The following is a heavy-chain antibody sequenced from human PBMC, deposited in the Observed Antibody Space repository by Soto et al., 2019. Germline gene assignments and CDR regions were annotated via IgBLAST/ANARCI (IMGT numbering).Heavy chain of an antibody. D-gene: IGHD6-13*01. J-gene: IGHJ5*02. Sequence: SETLSLTCTVSGGSISSGDYYWSWIRQPPGKGLEWIGYIYYSGSTYYNPSLKSRVTISVDTSKKQFSLKLSSVTAADTAVYYCARYSSSWYFFQFTGFDPWGRGTLVTVSS. CDR3: ARYSSSWYFFQFTGFDP. V-gene: IGHV4-30-4*01. CDR1: GGSISSGDYY. CDR2: IYYSGST.